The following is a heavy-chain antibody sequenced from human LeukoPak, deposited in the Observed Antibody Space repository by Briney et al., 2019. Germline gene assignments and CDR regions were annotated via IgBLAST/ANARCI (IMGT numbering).Heavy chain of an antibody. J-gene: IGHJ4*02. CDR2: IYYSGST. V-gene: IGHV4-39*01. Sequence: SETLSLTCTVSGGSISSSSYYWGWIRQPPGKGLEWIGSIYYSGSTYYNPSLKSRVTISVDTSKNQFSLKLSSVTAADTAVYYCARQTTGYCSSTSCYGGGFDYWGQGTLVTVSS. D-gene: IGHD2-2*01. CDR1: GGSISSSSYY. CDR3: ARQTTGYCSSTSCYGGGFDY.